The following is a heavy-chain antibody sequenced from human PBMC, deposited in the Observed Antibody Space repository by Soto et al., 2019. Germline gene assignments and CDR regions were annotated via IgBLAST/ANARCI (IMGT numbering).Heavy chain of an antibody. Sequence: SVKGRFTIARDNAKNSLYLRMNSLRADDTAVYYCARGGYSGYDSHQDFDYWGQGTLVTVSS. V-gene: IGHV3-48*01. D-gene: IGHD5-12*01. J-gene: IGHJ4*02. CDR3: ARGGYSGYDSHQDFDY.